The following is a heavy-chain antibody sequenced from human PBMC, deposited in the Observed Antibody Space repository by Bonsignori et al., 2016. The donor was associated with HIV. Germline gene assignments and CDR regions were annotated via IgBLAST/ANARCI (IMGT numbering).Heavy chain of an antibody. CDR2: IRYDGSNE. CDR3: VKDRYNFDDNGLQTFDC. V-gene: IGHV3-30*02. D-gene: IGHD1-20*01. J-gene: IGHJ4*02. Sequence: VRQAPGKGLEWVAFIRYDGSNEYYADSVKGRVTISRDNSQNTVSLQMNSLRPEDTAIYYCVKDRYNFDDNGLQTFDCWGQGTLVTVSS.